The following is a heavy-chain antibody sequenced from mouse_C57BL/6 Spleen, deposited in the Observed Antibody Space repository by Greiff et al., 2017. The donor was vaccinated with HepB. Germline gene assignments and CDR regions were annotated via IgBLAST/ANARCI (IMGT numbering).Heavy chain of an antibody. J-gene: IGHJ4*01. CDR2: IDPSDSYT. D-gene: IGHD1-1*01. CDR1: GYTFTSYW. V-gene: IGHV1-69*01. CDR3: AREGYGSSYGNAMDY. Sequence: QVQLQQPGAELVMPGASVKLSCKASGYTFTSYWMHWVKQRPGQGLEWIGEIDPSDSYTNYNQKFKGKSTLTVDKSSSTAYMQLSSLTSEDSAVYYCAREGYGSSYGNAMDYWGQGTSVTVSS.